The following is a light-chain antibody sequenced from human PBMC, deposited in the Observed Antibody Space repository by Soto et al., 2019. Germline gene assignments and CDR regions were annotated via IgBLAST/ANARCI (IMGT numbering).Light chain of an antibody. Sequence: QSALTQPASVSGSPGQSITISCTGTSSDVGGYNSVSWYQQHPGKAPKLMIYEVSNRPSGVSNRFSASKSGNTASLTISGLQAEDEADYYCTSYTSSSTPYVFGTGTKVTVL. CDR1: SSDVGGYNS. V-gene: IGLV2-14*01. CDR3: TSYTSSSTPYV. CDR2: EVS. J-gene: IGLJ1*01.